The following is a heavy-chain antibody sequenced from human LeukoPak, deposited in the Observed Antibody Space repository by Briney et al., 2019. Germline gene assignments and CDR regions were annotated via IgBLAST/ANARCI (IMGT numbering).Heavy chain of an antibody. J-gene: IGHJ4*02. D-gene: IGHD1-26*01. Sequence: SVKVSCKASGGTFSSYAISWMRQAPGQGLEWMGGIIPIFGTANYAQKFQGRVTITTDESTSTAYMELSSLRSEDTAVYYCASQASGELLPLDYWGQRTLVTVSS. CDR2: IIPIFGTA. CDR3: ASQASGELLPLDY. V-gene: IGHV1-69*05. CDR1: GGTFSSYA.